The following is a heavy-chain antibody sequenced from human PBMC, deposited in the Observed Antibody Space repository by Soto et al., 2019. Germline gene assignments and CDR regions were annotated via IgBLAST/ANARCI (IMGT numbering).Heavy chain of an antibody. CDR2: IIPIFGTA. CDR1: EGPFSSYA. Sequence: QVQLVQSGAEVKKPGSSVKVSCKASEGPFSSYAISWVRQAPGQGLEWMGGIIPIFGTANYAQKFQGRVTITADESTSTAYMELSSLRSEDTAVYYCARDRKGIPAAGREDWGQGTLVTVSS. D-gene: IGHD6-13*01. CDR3: ARDRKGIPAAGRED. J-gene: IGHJ4*02. V-gene: IGHV1-69*12.